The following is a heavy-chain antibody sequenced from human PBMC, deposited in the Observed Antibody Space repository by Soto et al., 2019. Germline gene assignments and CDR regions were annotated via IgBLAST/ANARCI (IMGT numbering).Heavy chain of an antibody. Sequence: QVQLVQSGPDVKKPGASVKVSCKASGYRFDSYGINWIRQAPGQGLEWMGWISARNDDRKYAHKFQDRVTLTRETATSTAYMEMRGLSSDDTAVYYCAREGKYFAVDMWGQGTMVTVSS. CDR2: ISARNDDR. CDR1: GYRFDSYG. J-gene: IGHJ3*02. CDR3: AREGKYFAVDM. V-gene: IGHV1-18*01. D-gene: IGHD3-9*01.